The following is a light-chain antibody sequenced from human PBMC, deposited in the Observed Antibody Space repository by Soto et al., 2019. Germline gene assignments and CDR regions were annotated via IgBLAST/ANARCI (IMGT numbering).Light chain of an antibody. CDR2: GNS. CDR3: QSYDNSLSGHVV. V-gene: IGLV1-40*01. Sequence: QSVLTQPPSMSGAPGQRVIISCTGSSSNIGAGYDVHWYQQLPGTAPKLLIYGNSDRPSWIPDRFSGSKSGTSASLAITGLQAEDEADYYCQSYDNSLSGHVVFGGGTKLTVL. J-gene: IGLJ2*01. CDR1: SSNIGAGYD.